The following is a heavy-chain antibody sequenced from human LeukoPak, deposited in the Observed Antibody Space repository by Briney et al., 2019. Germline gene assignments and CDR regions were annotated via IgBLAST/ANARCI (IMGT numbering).Heavy chain of an antibody. V-gene: IGHV3-7*01. J-gene: IGHJ4*02. CDR1: GFPFSGYW. CDR2: INQDGTTQ. CDR3: SRSLDY. Sequence: GGSLRLSCVASGFPFSGYWMDWVRQAPGKGMGWVANINQDGTTQYFAPSVKVRFSISRDNAKNSLYLQMNSLRAEDTAVYYCSRSLDYLGQGALVTVSS.